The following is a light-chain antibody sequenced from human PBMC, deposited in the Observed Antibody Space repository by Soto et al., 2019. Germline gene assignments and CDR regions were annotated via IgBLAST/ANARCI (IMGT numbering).Light chain of an antibody. CDR3: QQSYSTPRT. CDR2: ATS. V-gene: IGKV1-12*01. CDR1: QDISSW. Sequence: DIQMTQSPSFVSASVGDRVTITCRASQDISSWLVWYQQKPGKAPKLLIHATSGLQSGVPSRFSGSGSGTDFTLTISSLQPEDFATYYCQQSYSTPRTFGQGTKVEIK. J-gene: IGKJ1*01.